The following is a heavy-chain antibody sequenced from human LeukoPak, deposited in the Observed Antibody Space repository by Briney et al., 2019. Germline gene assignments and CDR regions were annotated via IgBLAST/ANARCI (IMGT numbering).Heavy chain of an antibody. J-gene: IGHJ4*02. D-gene: IGHD1-7*01. CDR1: GGTFSSYA. V-gene: IGHV1-69*04. CDR3: ARPELSNWNYRLAPDY. Sequence: SVKVSCKASGGTFSSYAISWVRQAPGQGLEWMGRIIPILGIANYAQKFQGRVTMTRDTSTSTVYMELSSLRSEDTAVYYCARPELSNWNYRLAPDYWGQGTLVTVSS. CDR2: IIPILGIA.